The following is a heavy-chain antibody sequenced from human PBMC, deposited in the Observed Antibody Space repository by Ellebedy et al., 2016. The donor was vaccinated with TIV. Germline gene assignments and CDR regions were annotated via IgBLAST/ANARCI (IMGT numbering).Heavy chain of an antibody. Sequence: GESLKISCAASGFTLSTYWMNWVRQAPGKGLEWVASMRQDGREEYFVDSVKGRFTISRDNTKKSLYLQMNSLRAEDTAVYFCARENGYYFDYWGQGTLVIVSS. J-gene: IGHJ4*02. CDR1: GFTLSTYW. D-gene: IGHD6-25*01. CDR3: ARENGYYFDY. CDR2: MRQDGREE. V-gene: IGHV3-7*01.